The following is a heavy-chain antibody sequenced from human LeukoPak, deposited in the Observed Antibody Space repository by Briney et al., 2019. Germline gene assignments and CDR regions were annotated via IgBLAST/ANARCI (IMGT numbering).Heavy chain of an antibody. V-gene: IGHV4-34*01. CDR3: ARGRRYCDGGGCQGPYFDY. Sequence: SETLSLTCTVSGGSISSYYWSWIRQPPGKGLEWIAEINHSGSTKYNPSLNSRVSISIDTSKNQFSLKLTSVTAADTAVYFCARGRRYCDGGGCQGPYFDYWAQGTLVTVSS. D-gene: IGHD2-15*01. CDR2: INHSGST. J-gene: IGHJ4*02. CDR1: GGSISSYY.